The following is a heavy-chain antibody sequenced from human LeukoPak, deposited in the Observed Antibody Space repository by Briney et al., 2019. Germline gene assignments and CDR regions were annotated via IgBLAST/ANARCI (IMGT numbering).Heavy chain of an antibody. D-gene: IGHD3-16*01. CDR2: IYTSGST. J-gene: IGHJ6*03. Sequence: PSETLSLTCTVSGGSISSYYWSWIRQPAGKGLEWIGRIYTSGSTNYNPSLKSRVTMSVDTSKNQFSLKLSSVTAADTAVYYCARVLIRPYYYYMDVWGKGTTVTVSS. CDR1: GGSISSYY. CDR3: ARVLIRPYYYYMDV. V-gene: IGHV4-4*07.